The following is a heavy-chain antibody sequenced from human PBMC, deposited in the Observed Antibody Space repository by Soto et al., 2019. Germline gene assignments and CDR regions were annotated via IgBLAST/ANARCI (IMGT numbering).Heavy chain of an antibody. V-gene: IGHV1-24*01. Sequence: EASVKVSCKVSGYTLSEVAIHWVRQTPGQGLEWIGGFDPENDDTSYAQNFQGRVTLTEDTSTDTAYLELSGLRSEDTAIYYCTIAAYCSGATCYSGYNWFHPWGQGSLVTVSS. CDR3: TIAAYCSGATCYSGYNWFHP. D-gene: IGHD2-2*01. CDR2: FDPENDDT. J-gene: IGHJ5*02. CDR1: GYTLSEVA.